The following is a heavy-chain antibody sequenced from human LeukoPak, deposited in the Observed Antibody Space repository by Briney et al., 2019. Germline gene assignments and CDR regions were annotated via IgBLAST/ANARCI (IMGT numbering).Heavy chain of an antibody. CDR1: GFTFSSYS. CDR3: ASHITMIVVVTGAEYFQH. V-gene: IGHV3-21*01. J-gene: IGHJ1*01. CDR2: ISSSSSYI. Sequence: PGGSLRLSCAASGFTFSSYSMNWVRQAPGKGLEWVSSISSSSSYIYYADSVKGRFTISRDNAKNSLYLQMNSLRAEDTAVYYCASHITMIVVVTGAEYFQHWGQGTLVTVSS. D-gene: IGHD3-22*01.